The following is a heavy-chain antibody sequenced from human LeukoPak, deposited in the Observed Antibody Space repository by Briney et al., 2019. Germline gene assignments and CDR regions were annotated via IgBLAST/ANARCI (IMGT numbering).Heavy chain of an antibody. V-gene: IGHV1-8*03. Sequence: ASVKVSCKASGYTFTSYDINWVRQATGQGLEWMGWMNPNSGNTGYAQKFQGRVTITRNTSISTVYMELSSLRSEDTAIYYCARIRDGYNDAYDLWGQGTVVTVPS. CDR2: MNPNSGNT. J-gene: IGHJ3*01. D-gene: IGHD5-24*01. CDR3: ARIRDGYNDAYDL. CDR1: GYTFTSYD.